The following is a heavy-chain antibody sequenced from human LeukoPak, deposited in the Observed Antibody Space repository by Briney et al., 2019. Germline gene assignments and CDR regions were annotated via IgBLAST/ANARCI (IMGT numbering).Heavy chain of an antibody. CDR2: ISGSGGST. CDR3: AKGFSSSWYNPYYFDY. J-gene: IGHJ4*02. CDR1: GFTFSSYA. V-gene: IGHV3-23*01. D-gene: IGHD6-13*01. Sequence: GGSLRLSCAASGFTFSSYAMSWVRQAPGKGLEWVSAISGSGGSTYYADSVKGRFTISRDNSKNTLYLQMNSLRAEDTAVYYRAKGFSSSWYNPYYFDYWGQGTLVTVSS.